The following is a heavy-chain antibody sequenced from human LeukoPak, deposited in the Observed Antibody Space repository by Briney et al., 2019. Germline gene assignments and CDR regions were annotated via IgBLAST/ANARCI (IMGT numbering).Heavy chain of an antibody. D-gene: IGHD2-2*01. Sequence: SETLSLTCTVSGGSISSGDYYWSWIRQPPGKGLEWIGYIYYSGSTYYNPSLKSRVTISVDTSKNQFSLKLSSVTAADTAVYYCARGLLDIVVVPAAMAAWYFDLWGRGTLVTVSS. CDR2: IYYSGST. J-gene: IGHJ2*01. CDR3: ARGLLDIVVVPAAMAAWYFDL. V-gene: IGHV4-30-4*01. CDR1: GGSISSGDYY.